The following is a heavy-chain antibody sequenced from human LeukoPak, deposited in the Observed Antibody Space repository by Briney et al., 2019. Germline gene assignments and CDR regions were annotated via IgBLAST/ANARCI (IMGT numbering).Heavy chain of an antibody. J-gene: IGHJ4*02. CDR2: ISSSSSYT. V-gene: IGHV3-11*03. D-gene: IGHD6-19*01. CDR1: GFTFSDYY. Sequence: SGGSLRLSCAASGFTFSDYYMSWIRQAPGKGLEWVSYISSSSSYTNYADSVKGRFTISRDNAKNSLYLQMNSLRAEGTAVYYCASTSSGWYYFDYWGQGTLVTVSS. CDR3: ASTSSGWYYFDY.